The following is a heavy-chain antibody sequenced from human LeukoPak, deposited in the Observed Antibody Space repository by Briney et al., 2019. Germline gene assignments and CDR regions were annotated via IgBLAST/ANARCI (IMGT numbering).Heavy chain of an antibody. Sequence: VASVKVSCKASGYTFTGYYMHWVRQAPGQGLEWMGWINPNSGGTNYAQKFQGRVTMTRDTSISTAYMELSRLRSDDTAVYYCARDSANDYVWGSYRTYYYMDVWGKGTTVTISS. V-gene: IGHV1-2*02. CDR1: GYTFTGYY. CDR3: ARDSANDYVWGSYRTYYYMDV. CDR2: INPNSGGT. J-gene: IGHJ6*03. D-gene: IGHD3-16*02.